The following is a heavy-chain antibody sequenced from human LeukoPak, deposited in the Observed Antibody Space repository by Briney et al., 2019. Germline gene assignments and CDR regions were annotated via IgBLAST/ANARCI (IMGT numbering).Heavy chain of an antibody. V-gene: IGHV4-59*01. CDR3: ARGMGPYSSRWNSWFDP. J-gene: IGHJ5*02. D-gene: IGHD6-13*01. Sequence: SETLSLTCTVSSGSISNYYWSWVRQPPGKGLEWIGYIYNSGSTNYNPSLKSRVSISVDTSKNQFSLKLTSVTAADTAVYYCARGMGPYSSRWNSWFDPWGQGTLVTVSS. CDR1: SGSISNYY. CDR2: IYNSGST.